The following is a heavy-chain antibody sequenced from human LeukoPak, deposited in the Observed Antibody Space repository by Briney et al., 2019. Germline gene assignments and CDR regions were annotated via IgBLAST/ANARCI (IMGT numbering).Heavy chain of an antibody. CDR2: INPSGGST. V-gene: IGHV1-46*01. CDR1: GYTFTSYY. CDR3: ATRRVAVGPGGAFDI. Sequence: ASVKVSCKASGYTFTSYYMHWVRQAPGQGLEWMGIINPSGGSTSYAQKFQGRVTMTMDTSTSTVYMALSSLRSEDTAVYYCATRRVAVGPGGAFDIWGQGTMVTVSS. D-gene: IGHD6-19*01. J-gene: IGHJ3*02.